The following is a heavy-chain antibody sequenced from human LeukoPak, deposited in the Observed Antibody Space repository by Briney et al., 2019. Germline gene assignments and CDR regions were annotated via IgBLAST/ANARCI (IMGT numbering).Heavy chain of an antibody. J-gene: IGHJ4*02. D-gene: IGHD3-10*01. V-gene: IGHV1-2*02. CDR1: GYTLTGYY. CDR2: INPNSGGT. CDR3: PRVLGSYSFDS. Sequence: GASVKVSCKASGYTLTGYYMHWVRQAPGQGLEGMGWINPNSGGTNYAQKLQGRVTMTRDTSISTAYMELSRLRSDDTAVYYCPRVLGSYSFDSWAREPWSPSPQ.